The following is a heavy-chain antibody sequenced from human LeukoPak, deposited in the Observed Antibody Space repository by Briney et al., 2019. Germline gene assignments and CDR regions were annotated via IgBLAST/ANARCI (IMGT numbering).Heavy chain of an antibody. V-gene: IGHV3-30*02. CDR1: GFTFSSYG. Sequence: GGSLRLSCAASGFTFSSYGMHWVRQAPGKGLEWVAFIRYDGSNKYYADSVKGRFTISRDNSKNTLYLQMNSLRAEDTAVYYCAKGYHGSGSYYTGYDAFDIWGQGTMVTVSS. J-gene: IGHJ3*02. D-gene: IGHD3-10*01. CDR3: AKGYHGSGSYYTGYDAFDI. CDR2: IRYDGSNK.